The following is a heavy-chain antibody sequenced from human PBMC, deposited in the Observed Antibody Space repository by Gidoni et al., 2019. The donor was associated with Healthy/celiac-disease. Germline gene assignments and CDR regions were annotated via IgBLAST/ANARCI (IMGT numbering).Heavy chain of an antibody. CDR2: INPSGGST. Sequence: KASGYTFTSYYMHWVRQAPGQGLEWMGIINPSGGSTSYAQKFQGRVTMTRDTSTSTVYMELSSLRSEDTAVYYCARDEAGPDRFDYWGQGTLVTVSS. CDR3: ARDEAGPDRFDY. V-gene: IGHV1-46*01. CDR1: GYTFTSYY. J-gene: IGHJ4*02.